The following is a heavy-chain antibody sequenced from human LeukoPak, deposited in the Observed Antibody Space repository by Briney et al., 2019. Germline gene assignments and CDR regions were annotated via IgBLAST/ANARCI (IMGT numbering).Heavy chain of an antibody. D-gene: IGHD3/OR15-3a*01. J-gene: IGHJ4*02. Sequence: PSETLSLTCTVSGGSISSSSYYWGWIRQPPGKGREWIGSIYYSGSTYYNPSLKSRVTISVDTSKNQFSLKLSSVTAADTAVYYCARHRSVAMIFGVVMEGFDYWGQGTLVTVSS. V-gene: IGHV4-39*01. CDR1: GGSISSSSYY. CDR3: ARHRSVAMIFGVVMEGFDY. CDR2: IYYSGST.